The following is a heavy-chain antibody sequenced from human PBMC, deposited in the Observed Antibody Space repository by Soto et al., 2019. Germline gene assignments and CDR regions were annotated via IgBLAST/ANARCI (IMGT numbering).Heavy chain of an antibody. Sequence: GGSLRLSCTGSGFTFGNYGMHWVRQAPGKGLEWVASTSYDGNNKYYADSLKGRFTISRDNSKKMVYLQMTSLGPEDTAVYYCAKGGGSARDFDYWGQGALVTVS. CDR1: GFTFGNYG. V-gene: IGHV3-30*18. CDR3: AKGGGSARDFDY. J-gene: IGHJ4*02. D-gene: IGHD1-26*01. CDR2: TSYDGNNK.